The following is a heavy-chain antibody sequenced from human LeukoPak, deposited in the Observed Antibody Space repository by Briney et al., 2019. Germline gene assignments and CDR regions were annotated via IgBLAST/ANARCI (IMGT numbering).Heavy chain of an antibody. J-gene: IGHJ4*02. CDR2: IWYDGSNK. Sequence: SLRLSXXXSGXXFSSXGRHWVGQAPGKGREGGAFIWYDGSNKYYADSVKGRFTISRDNSKNTLYLQMNSLRAEDTAVYYCARRGIAAAGYFDYWGQGTLVTVSS. D-gene: IGHD6-13*01. CDR1: GXXFSSXG. CDR3: ARRGIAAAGYFDY. V-gene: IGHV3-33*01.